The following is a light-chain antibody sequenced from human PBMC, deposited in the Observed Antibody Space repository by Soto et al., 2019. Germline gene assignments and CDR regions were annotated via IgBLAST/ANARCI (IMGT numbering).Light chain of an antibody. Sequence: QSALTQPRSVSGSPGQSVTISCTGTSSDVGGYNYVSWYQQHPGKAPKLKIYDVSKRPSGVPDRFSGSKSGNTASLTISGLQAEDEADYYCCSYAGSYTYVFGTGTKVTVL. CDR3: CSYAGSYTYV. CDR2: DVS. CDR1: SSDVGGYNY. V-gene: IGLV2-11*01. J-gene: IGLJ1*01.